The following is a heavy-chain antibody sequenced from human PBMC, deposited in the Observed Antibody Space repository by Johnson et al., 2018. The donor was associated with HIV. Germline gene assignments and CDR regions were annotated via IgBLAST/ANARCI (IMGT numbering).Heavy chain of an antibody. CDR3: ARPVPDYYDSSGYYSAAFDI. CDR2: ISYDGSNK. Sequence: QVQLVESGGGVVQPGRSLRLSCAASGFTFSSYAMHWVRQAPGKGLEWVAIISYDGSNKYYADSVKGRFTISKDNSKKTLYLQMNSLRGEDTAVYYCARPVPDYYDSSGYYSAAFDIWGQGTMVTVSS. V-gene: IGHV3-30-3*01. D-gene: IGHD3-22*01. J-gene: IGHJ3*02. CDR1: GFTFSSYA.